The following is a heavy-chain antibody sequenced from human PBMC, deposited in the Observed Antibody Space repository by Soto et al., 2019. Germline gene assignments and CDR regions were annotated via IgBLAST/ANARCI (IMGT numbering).Heavy chain of an antibody. CDR1: GGTFSSYA. J-gene: IGHJ5*02. CDR3: ARDQLVGDSNWFDP. Sequence: GASVKVSCKASGGTFSSYAISWVRQAPGQGLEWMGGIIPIFGTANYAQKFQGRVTITADESTSTAYMELSSLRSEDTAVYYCARDQLVGDSNWFDPWGQGTLVTVSS. D-gene: IGHD6-13*01. V-gene: IGHV1-69*13. CDR2: IIPIFGTA.